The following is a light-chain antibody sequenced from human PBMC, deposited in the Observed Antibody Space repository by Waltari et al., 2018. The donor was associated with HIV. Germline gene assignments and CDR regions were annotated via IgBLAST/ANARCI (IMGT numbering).Light chain of an antibody. V-gene: IGKV3-20*01. CDR2: GTS. J-gene: IGKJ5*01. CDR3: QQYGSSIT. Sequence: EIVLTQSPGTLSLSPGERATLSCRASQSVSSSYLAWYQQKPGQAPSLLIYGTSSRATGIPDRFSGSGSGADFTLTISRLEPEDFAVYYCQQYGSSITFGQGTRLDIK. CDR1: QSVSSSY.